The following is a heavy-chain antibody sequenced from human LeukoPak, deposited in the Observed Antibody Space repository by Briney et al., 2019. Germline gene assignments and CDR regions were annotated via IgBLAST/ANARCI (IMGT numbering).Heavy chain of an antibody. J-gene: IGHJ6*03. Sequence: GGSLRLSCAASGFTFSSYAMSWVRQAPGKGLVWVSAMSGSGYYTYYVESVKGRFTISRDNSKNTLYLHMNSLRADDTAVYYCAKMEGQRLYDYCMDVWGRGTTVTVSS. V-gene: IGHV3-23*01. CDR2: MSGSGYYT. CDR3: AKMEGQRLYDYCMDV. CDR1: GFTFSSYA. D-gene: IGHD3-3*01.